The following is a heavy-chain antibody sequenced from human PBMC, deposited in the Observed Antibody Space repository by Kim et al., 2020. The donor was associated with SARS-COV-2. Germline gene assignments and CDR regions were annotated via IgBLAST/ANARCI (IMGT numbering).Heavy chain of an antibody. D-gene: IGHD3-10*01. CDR3: ARIYYGSGRLYYFDY. J-gene: IGHJ4*02. CDR2: INAGNGNT. V-gene: IGHV1-3*01. Sequence: ASVKVSCKASGYTFTSYAMHWVRQAPGQRLEWMGWINAGNGNTKYSQKFQGRVTITRDTSASTAYMELSSLRSEDTAVYYCARIYYGSGRLYYFDYWGQGTLVTVSS. CDR1: GYTFTSYA.